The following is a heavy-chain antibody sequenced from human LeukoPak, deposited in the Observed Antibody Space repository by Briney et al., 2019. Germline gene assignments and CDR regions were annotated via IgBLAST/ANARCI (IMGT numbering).Heavy chain of an antibody. CDR2: IKAKIDGGST. CDR3: STDFSHFDLSSGFYSY. V-gene: IGHV3-15*01. D-gene: IGHD3-3*01. J-gene: IGHJ4*02. CDR1: GFTFTSAW. Sequence: PGGSLRLSCAASGFTFTSAWMVWVRHAPGKGLEWIGRIKAKIDGGSTDLAAPVKGRFSILRDDSTKTVSLQMNSLKIEDTAVYYCSTDFSHFDLSSGFYSYWGQGSLVTVSS.